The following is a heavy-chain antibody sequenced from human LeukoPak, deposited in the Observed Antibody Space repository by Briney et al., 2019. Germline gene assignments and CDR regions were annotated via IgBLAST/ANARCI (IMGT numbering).Heavy chain of an antibody. CDR2: MSPNSGDT. J-gene: IGHJ4*02. V-gene: IGHV1-8*01. CDR3: ARGPPNWGYDY. Sequence: ASVKVSCKASGYTFTSYDSNWVRQATGQRPEWMGWMSPNSGDTGYAQKFQDRVTMTRNTSISTAYMELSSLRSDDTAVYYCARGPPNWGYDYWGPGALVTVSS. CDR1: GYTFTSYD. D-gene: IGHD7-27*01.